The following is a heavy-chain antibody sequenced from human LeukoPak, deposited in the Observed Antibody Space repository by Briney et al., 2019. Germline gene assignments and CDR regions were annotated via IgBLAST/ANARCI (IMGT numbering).Heavy chain of an antibody. CDR1: GFTFSSYW. CDR2: IYSGGST. V-gene: IGHV3-66*01. Sequence: PGGSLRLSCAASGFTFSSYWMSWVRQVPGKGLEWVSVIYSGGSTYYADSVKGRFTIPRDNSKNTLYLQMNSLRAEDTAVYYCERDQGRGQWLVLGAFDIWGQGTMVTVSS. CDR3: ERDQGRGQWLVLGAFDI. J-gene: IGHJ3*02. D-gene: IGHD6-19*01.